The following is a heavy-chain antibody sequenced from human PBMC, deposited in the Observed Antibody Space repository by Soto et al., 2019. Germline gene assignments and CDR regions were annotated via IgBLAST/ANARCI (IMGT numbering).Heavy chain of an antibody. CDR1: AGPISSGGYY. CDR3: ARLRGYDVLTGYFDH. Sequence: QVQLQESGPGLVKPSQTLSLTCTVSAGPISSGGYYWTWIRQHPGKGLEWIGYIYNSGSAYYNPSPRSRLTISVDTSKNQFSLRLSSVSAADTAVYYCARLRGYDVLTGYFDHWGQGTLVTVSS. D-gene: IGHD3-9*01. V-gene: IGHV4-31*03. J-gene: IGHJ4*02. CDR2: IYNSGSA.